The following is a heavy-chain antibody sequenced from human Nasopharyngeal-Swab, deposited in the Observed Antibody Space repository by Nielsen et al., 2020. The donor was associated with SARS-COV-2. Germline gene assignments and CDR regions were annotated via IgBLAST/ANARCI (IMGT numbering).Heavy chain of an antibody. CDR3: ACRGGWEDDAFDI. D-gene: IGHD6-19*01. J-gene: IGHJ3*02. CDR1: GFTFSSYA. CDR2: ISYDGSNK. Sequence: GESLKISCAASGFTFSSYAMHWVRQAPGKGLEWVAVISYDGSNKYYADSVKGRFTISRDNAKNSLYLQMNSLRAEGTALYYCACRGGWEDDAFDIWGQGTMVTVSS. V-gene: IGHV3-30-3*01.